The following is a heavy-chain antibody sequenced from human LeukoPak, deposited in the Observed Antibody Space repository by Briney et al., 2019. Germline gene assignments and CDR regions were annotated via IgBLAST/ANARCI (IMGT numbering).Heavy chain of an antibody. CDR3: ARSYIAAAGTEIDY. J-gene: IGHJ4*02. CDR2: INPNSGGT. Sequence: ASVKVSCKASGYTFTGYYMHWVRQAPGQGLEWMGWINPNSGGTNYAQKFQGRVTMTRGTSISTAYMELSRLRSDDTAVYYCARSYIAAAGTEIDYWGQGTLVTVSS. V-gene: IGHV1-2*02. D-gene: IGHD6-13*01. CDR1: GYTFTGYY.